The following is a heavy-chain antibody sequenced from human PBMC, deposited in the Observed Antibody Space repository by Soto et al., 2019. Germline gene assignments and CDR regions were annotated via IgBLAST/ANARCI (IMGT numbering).Heavy chain of an antibody. V-gene: IGHV5-51*01. CDR2: IYPGDSDT. CDR3: ARHRGGGEDYYYYYGMDV. Sequence: PGESLKISCKGSGYSFTSYWIGWVRQMPGKGLEWMGIIYPGDSDTRYSPSFQGQVTISADKSIRTAYLQWSSLKASDTAMYYFARHRGGGEDYYYYYGMDVWGQGTTVTVSS. CDR1: GYSFTSYW. D-gene: IGHD3-10*01. J-gene: IGHJ6*02.